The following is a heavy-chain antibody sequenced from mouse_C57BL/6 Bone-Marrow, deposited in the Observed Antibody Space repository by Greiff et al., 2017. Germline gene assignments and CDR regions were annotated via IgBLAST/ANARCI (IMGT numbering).Heavy chain of an antibody. V-gene: IGHV14-2*01. D-gene: IGHD1-1*01. Sequence: EVQLQQSGAELVKPGASVKLSCTASGFNIKDYYIHWVKQRPEQGLEWIGRIDPEDGETKYAPKIQDKATITADPSSNTAYLRLSSLTSEDTAVYSCTRSLIYYDTNDWGQGTTLTVSS. CDR3: TRSLIYYDTND. CDR2: IDPEDGET. CDR1: GFNIKDYY. J-gene: IGHJ2*01.